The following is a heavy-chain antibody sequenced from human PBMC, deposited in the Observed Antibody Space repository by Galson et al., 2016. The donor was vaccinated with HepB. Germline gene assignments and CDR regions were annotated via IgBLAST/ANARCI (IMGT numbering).Heavy chain of an antibody. CDR1: GFTLRSYA. J-gene: IGHJ4*02. Sequence: SLRLSCAASGFTLRSYAMHWVRQALGKGLEWVAITSYDGNYKYYADSVRGRFTISRDNSKNTLYLQLNSLRTGDTAVYYCARSRIPGYCAAAVCHAVDYWGQGTLVTVSS. CDR3: ARSRIPGYCAAAVCHAVDY. CDR2: TSYDGNYK. D-gene: IGHD2-8*02. V-gene: IGHV3-30*03.